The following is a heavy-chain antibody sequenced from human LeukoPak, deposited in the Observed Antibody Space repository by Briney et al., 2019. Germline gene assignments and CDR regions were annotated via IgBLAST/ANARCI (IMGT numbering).Heavy chain of an antibody. CDR2: INHSGST. Sequence: ASETLSLTCAVYGGSFTGYYWSWIRQPPGKGLEWIGEINHSGSTNYNPSLKSRVTISVDTSKNQFSLKLSSVTAADTAVYYCARWSSGYYDAFDIWGQGTMVTLSS. CDR1: GGSFTGYY. D-gene: IGHD3-22*01. CDR3: ARWSSGYYDAFDI. V-gene: IGHV4-34*01. J-gene: IGHJ3*02.